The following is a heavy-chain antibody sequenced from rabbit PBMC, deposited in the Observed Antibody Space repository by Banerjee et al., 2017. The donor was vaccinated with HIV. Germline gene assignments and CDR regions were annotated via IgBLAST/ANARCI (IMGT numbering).Heavy chain of an antibody. Sequence: QEQLKETGGGLVKPEGSLTLTCTASGFSFSNKYVMCWVRQAPGKGLEWIACINTSSGNTVYASWAKGRFTISKTSSTTVTLQMTSLTAADTATYFCATASSGVWYFNFWGPGTLVTVS. V-gene: IGHV1S45*01. CDR2: INTSSGNT. J-gene: IGHJ4*01. D-gene: IGHD1-1*01. CDR3: ATASSGVWYFNF. CDR1: GFSFSNKYV.